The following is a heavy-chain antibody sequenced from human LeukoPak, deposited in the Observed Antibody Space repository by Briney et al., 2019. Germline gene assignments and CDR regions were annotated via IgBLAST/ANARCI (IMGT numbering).Heavy chain of an antibody. V-gene: IGHV3-7*01. CDR3: ARDSGYGALDY. D-gene: IGHD4-17*01. CDR2: MAQDGSEK. Sequence: GGSLRLSCAASGFTFTSYWMRWVRQAPGKGLEWVATMAQDGSEKYYVDSVKGRFTISRDNSKNTLYLQMNSLRAEDTAVYYCARDSGYGALDYWGQGTLVTVSS. CDR1: GFTFTSYW. J-gene: IGHJ4*02.